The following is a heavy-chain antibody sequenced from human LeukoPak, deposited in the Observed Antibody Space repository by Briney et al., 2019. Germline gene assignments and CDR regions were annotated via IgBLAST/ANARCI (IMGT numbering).Heavy chain of an antibody. Sequence: PSETLSLTCTVSGGSISSYYWSWIRQPPGKGVEWIGFIYYSGSTNYNPSLKSRVTISVDTSKNQFSLKLSSVTAADTAVYYCARLWDGYNFVAFDIWGQGTMVTVSS. CDR2: IYYSGST. J-gene: IGHJ3*02. CDR3: ARLWDGYNFVAFDI. V-gene: IGHV4-59*08. CDR1: GGSISSYY. D-gene: IGHD5-24*01.